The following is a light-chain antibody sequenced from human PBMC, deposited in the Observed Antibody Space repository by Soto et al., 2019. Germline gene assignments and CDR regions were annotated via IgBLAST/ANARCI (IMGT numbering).Light chain of an antibody. CDR3: QHYNNWLGT. CDR1: QAISSN. Sequence: EIVMTLSPATLSVSRGERATLSCRANQAISSNLAWYQQKPGQAPRLLIYGASTRATGIPDRFSGSGSGTEFTLTISSLQSEDFAVYYCQHYNNWLGTFGGGTKV. J-gene: IGKJ4*01. V-gene: IGKV3-15*01. CDR2: GAS.